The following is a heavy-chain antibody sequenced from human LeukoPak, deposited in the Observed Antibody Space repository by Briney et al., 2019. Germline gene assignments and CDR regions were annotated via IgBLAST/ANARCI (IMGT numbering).Heavy chain of an antibody. CDR1: GFTFRNYG. CDR3: ARGEGAFDI. V-gene: IGHV3-30*03. Sequence: GGSLRLSCAASGFTFRNYGMHWVRRAPGKGLEWVAVISNDGSNKYYADSVKGRFTISRDNSKNTLYLQMNSLRAEDTAVYYCARGEGAFDIWGQGTMVTVSS. D-gene: IGHD1-26*01. CDR2: ISNDGSNK. J-gene: IGHJ3*02.